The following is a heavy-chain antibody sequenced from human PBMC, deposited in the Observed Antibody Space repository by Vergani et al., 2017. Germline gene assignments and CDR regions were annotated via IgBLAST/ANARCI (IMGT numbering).Heavy chain of an antibody. CDR3: ARVPINDFLFDY. J-gene: IGHJ4*02. CDR1: GFTVSSNY. V-gene: IGHV3-53*02. Sequence: EVQLVETGGGLIQPGGSLRLSCAASGFTVSSNYMRWVRQAPGKGLEWVSVIYSGGSTYYAGTVKGRFTISRDNSKNTLYLQMNSLRAEDTSVYFCARVPINDFLFDYWGQGTLVTVSS. D-gene: IGHD2-2*01. CDR2: IYSGGST.